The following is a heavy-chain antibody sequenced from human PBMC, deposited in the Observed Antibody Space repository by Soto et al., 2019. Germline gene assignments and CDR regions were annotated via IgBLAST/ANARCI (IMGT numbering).Heavy chain of an antibody. CDR1: GYTFTSYG. D-gene: IGHD2-2*01. V-gene: IGHV1-18*01. CDR2: ISAYNGNT. J-gene: IGHJ4*02. Sequence: ASVKLSCKASGYTFTSYGISWVRQAPGQGLEWMGWISAYNGNTNYAQKLQGRVTMTTDTSTSTAYMELRSLRSDDTAVYYCGYCSSTSCQFDYWGQGTLVTVSS. CDR3: GYCSSTSCQFDY.